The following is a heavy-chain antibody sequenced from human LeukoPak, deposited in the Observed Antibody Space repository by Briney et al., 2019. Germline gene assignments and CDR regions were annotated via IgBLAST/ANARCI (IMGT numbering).Heavy chain of an antibody. CDR3: ARDPNPSGGSDFDI. V-gene: IGHV1-2*02. J-gene: IGHJ3*02. D-gene: IGHD2-15*01. CDR1: GYTFTGYY. Sequence: ASVKVSCKASGYTFTGYYMHWVRQATGQGLEWMGWINPNSGGTNYAQKFQGRVTMTRDTSISTACMELSRLRSDDTAVYYCARDPNPSGGSDFDIWGQGTMVTVSS. CDR2: INPNSGGT.